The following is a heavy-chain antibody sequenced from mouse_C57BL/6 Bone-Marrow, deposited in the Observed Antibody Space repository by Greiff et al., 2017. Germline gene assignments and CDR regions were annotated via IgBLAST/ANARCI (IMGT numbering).Heavy chain of an antibody. CDR2: INPYNGGT. CDR3: ARGGQAAQDYFDY. Sequence: VHVKQSGPVLVKPGASVKMSCKASGYTFTDYYMNWVKQSHGKSLEWIGVINPYNGGTSYNQKFKGKDTLTVDKSSSTAYMELNSLTSEDSAVYYCARGGQAAQDYFDYWGQGTTLTVSS. V-gene: IGHV1-19*01. CDR1: GYTFTDYY. J-gene: IGHJ2*01. D-gene: IGHD3-2*02.